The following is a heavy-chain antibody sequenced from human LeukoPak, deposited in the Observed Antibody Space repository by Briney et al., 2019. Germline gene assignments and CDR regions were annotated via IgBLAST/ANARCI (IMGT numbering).Heavy chain of an antibody. Sequence: GGSLRLSCVASGITVSSNYMSWVRQAPEKGLEWVSVIYSGGNTDHADSVKGRFAFSRDNFKNTLYLQMNSLRAEDTAVYYCARFSIVGAFDFWGRGTMVTVSS. J-gene: IGHJ3*01. CDR3: ARFSIVGAFDF. D-gene: IGHD2-15*01. CDR1: GITVSSNY. CDR2: IYSGGNT. V-gene: IGHV3-66*01.